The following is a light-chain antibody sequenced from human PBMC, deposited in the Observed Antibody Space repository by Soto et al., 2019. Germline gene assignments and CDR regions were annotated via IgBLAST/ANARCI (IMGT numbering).Light chain of an antibody. J-gene: IGKJ5*01. Sequence: EIVLTQSPGTLSLSPGERATLSCRASHSVSSSYLAWYQQKPDQAPRLLIYGASSRATGIPDRFSGSASGTDFSLTNSRLEPEDFAVYYCQQFDTSPPSTFGQGTRLEIK. CDR1: HSVSSSY. CDR2: GAS. CDR3: QQFDTSPPST. V-gene: IGKV3-20*01.